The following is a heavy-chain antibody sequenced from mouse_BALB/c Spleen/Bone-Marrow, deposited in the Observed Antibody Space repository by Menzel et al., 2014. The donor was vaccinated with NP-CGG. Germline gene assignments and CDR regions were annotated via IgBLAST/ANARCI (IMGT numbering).Heavy chain of an antibody. CDR2: ILPGSGST. CDR3: AREDGLWYFDV. J-gene: IGHJ1*01. Sequence: ELMKPGASVKISCKATGYTFSSYWIEWVKQRPGHGLEWIGEILPGSGSTNYNEKFKGKATFTADTSSNTAYMQLSSLTSEDSAVYYCAREDGLWYFDVWGAGTTVTVSS. D-gene: IGHD1-1*01. V-gene: IGHV1-9*01. CDR1: GYTFSSYW.